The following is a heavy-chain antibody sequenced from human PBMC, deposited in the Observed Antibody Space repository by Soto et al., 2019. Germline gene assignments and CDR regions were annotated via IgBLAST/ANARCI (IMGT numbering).Heavy chain of an antibody. J-gene: IGHJ3*01. CDR1: VFTFEAYS. CDR2: ISGDSGSS. Sequence: SLRLSCAASVFTFEAYSLHWWRQPPGKGLEWVAGISGDSGSSGYADSVRGRFTVSRDNAKNSLFLQMSSLSPEDTALYYCTKRRSARPGFDAFDLWGQGTMVTVSS. V-gene: IGHV3-9*01. CDR3: TKRRSARPGFDAFDL.